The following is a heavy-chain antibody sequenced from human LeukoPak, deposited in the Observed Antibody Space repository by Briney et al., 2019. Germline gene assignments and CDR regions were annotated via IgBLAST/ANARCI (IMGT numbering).Heavy chain of an antibody. CDR3: ARDRAYCGGDCSHYFDY. V-gene: IGHV3-66*01. CDR2: IYSGAST. CDR1: GFTVSTNY. D-gene: IGHD2-21*02. J-gene: IGHJ4*02. Sequence: GGSLRLSCAASGFTVSTNYMSWVRQAPGKGLEWVSVIYSGASTNYAESVKGRFIISRDNSKNTLYLQMNSLRAEDTAVYYCARDRAYCGGDCSHYFDYWGQGTLVTVSS.